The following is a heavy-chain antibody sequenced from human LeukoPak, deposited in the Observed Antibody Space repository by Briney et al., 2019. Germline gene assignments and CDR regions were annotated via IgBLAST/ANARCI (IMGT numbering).Heavy chain of an antibody. CDR2: ISGSGGST. D-gene: IGHD3-16*02. Sequence: GGSLRLSCAASGFTFSSYAMSWVRQAPGKGLEWVSAISGSGGSTYYADSVKGRFTISRDNSKNTLYLQMNSLRAEDTAVYYCAKDKLRLGELSFGPNYYFDYWGQGTLVTVSS. CDR1: GFTFSSYA. J-gene: IGHJ4*02. V-gene: IGHV3-23*01. CDR3: AKDKLRLGELSFGPNYYFDY.